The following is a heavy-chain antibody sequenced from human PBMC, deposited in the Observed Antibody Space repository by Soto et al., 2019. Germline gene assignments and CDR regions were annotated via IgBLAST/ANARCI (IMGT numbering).Heavy chain of an antibody. CDR2: IIPIFGTA. CDR1: GGTFSSSA. D-gene: IGHD4-17*01. CDR3: AGHGNHDSTYYYGMDV. J-gene: IGHJ6*02. V-gene: IGHV1-69*12. Sequence: QVQLVQSGAEVKKPGSSVKVSCKASGGTFSSSAISWVRQAPGQGLEWMGGIIPIFGTANYAQKFQGRVTITADESTSPAYMELSSLRSEDTAVYYCAGHGNHDSTYYYGMDVWGQGTTVTVSS.